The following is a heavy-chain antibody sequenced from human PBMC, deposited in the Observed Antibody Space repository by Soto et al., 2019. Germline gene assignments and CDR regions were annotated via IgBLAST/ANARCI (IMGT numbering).Heavy chain of an antibody. V-gene: IGHV4-4*07. CDR3: ARHVTYSCPWSLALFSP. CDR1: GGSISSYY. D-gene: IGHD6-13*01. Sequence: SETLSLTCTVSGGSISSYYWSWIRQPAGKGLEWIGRIYTSGSTNYNPSLKSRVTMSVDTSKNQFSLRLSSVTAADTATYYCARHVTYSCPWSLALFSPSGRGILVTVSS. J-gene: IGHJ5*02. CDR2: IYTSGST.